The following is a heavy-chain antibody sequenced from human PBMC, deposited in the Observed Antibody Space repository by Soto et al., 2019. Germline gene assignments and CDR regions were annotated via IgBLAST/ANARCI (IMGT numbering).Heavy chain of an antibody. J-gene: IGHJ4*02. CDR3: AHAQGTRITMIVANRGPFDY. D-gene: IGHD3-22*01. Sequence: QITLKESGPTLVKPTQTLTLTCTFSGFSLSTSGVGVGWIRQPPGKALEWLALIYWNDDKRYSPSLKSRLTTPKNTSKNQVVLTMPNMDPVDTATYYCAHAQGTRITMIVANRGPFDYWGQGTLVTVSS. V-gene: IGHV2-5*01. CDR1: GFSLSTSGVG. CDR2: IYWNDDK.